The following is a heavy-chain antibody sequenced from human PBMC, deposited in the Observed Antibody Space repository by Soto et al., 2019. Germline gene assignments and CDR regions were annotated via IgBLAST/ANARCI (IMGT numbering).Heavy chain of an antibody. D-gene: IGHD2-15*01. V-gene: IGHV4-59*08. CDR2: IYYSGST. J-gene: IGHJ5*02. Sequence: PSETLSLTCTVSGGSISSYYGSWIRQPPGKGLEWIGYIYYSGSTNYNPSLKSRVTISVDTSKNQFSLKLSSVTAADTAVYYCARHGCSGGSCYPGPNGFDPWGQGTLVTVSS. CDR1: GGSISSYY. CDR3: ARHGCSGGSCYPGPNGFDP.